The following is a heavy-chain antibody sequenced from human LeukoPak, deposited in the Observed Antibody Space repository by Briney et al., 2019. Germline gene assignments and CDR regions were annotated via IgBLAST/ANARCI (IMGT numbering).Heavy chain of an antibody. D-gene: IGHD3-22*01. J-gene: IGHJ4*02. CDR2: IKQDGSEK. Sequence: PGGSLRLFCAASGFTFSSHWMSWVRQAPGKGLEWVANIKQDGSEKHYVDSVRGRFTTSRDNAKNSLYLQMNSLGAEDTAVYFCARGGTELVIPTYWGQGILVTVSS. V-gene: IGHV3-7*01. CDR3: ARGGTELVIPTY. CDR1: GFTFSSHW.